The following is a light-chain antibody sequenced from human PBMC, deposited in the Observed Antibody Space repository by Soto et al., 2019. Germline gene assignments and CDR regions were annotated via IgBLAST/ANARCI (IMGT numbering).Light chain of an antibody. CDR2: GAS. CDR3: QHYDWSLTWT. CDR1: QTVSTSF. Sequence: EIVLTQAPGTLSLSPVERATLSCRASQTVSTSFLAWYQQKRGQAPRLLIYGASTRATGVPDRITGSGSGTDFTPTHSELEPEDFAGYYCQHYDWSLTWTFGPGTKVEVK. J-gene: IGKJ1*01. V-gene: IGKV3-20*01.